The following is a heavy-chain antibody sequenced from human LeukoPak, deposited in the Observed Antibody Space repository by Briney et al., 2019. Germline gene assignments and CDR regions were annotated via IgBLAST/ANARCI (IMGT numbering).Heavy chain of an antibody. J-gene: IGHJ3*02. Sequence: SVKVSCKASGGTFSSYAISWVRQAPGQGLEWMGGIILIFGTANYAQKFQGRVTITADESTSTAYMELSSLRSEDTAVYYCARRVDCSSTSCILNAFDIWGQGTMVTVSS. V-gene: IGHV1-69*13. CDR2: IILIFGTA. D-gene: IGHD2-2*01. CDR3: ARRVDCSSTSCILNAFDI. CDR1: GGTFSSYA.